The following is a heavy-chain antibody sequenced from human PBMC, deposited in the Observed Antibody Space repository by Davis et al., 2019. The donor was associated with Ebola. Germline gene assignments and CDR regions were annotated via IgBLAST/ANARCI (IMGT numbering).Heavy chain of an antibody. CDR1: GGSISSSSYY. V-gene: IGHV4-39*01. D-gene: IGHD3-22*01. J-gene: IGHJ4*02. CDR2: IYYSGST. Sequence: SETLSLTCTVSGGSISSSSYYWGWIRQPPGKGLEWIGSIYYSGSTYYNPSLKSRLTISVDTSKNQFSLKLRSVTAADTAVYYCARSYDNSGRDYWGQGTLVTVSS. CDR3: ARSYDNSGRDY.